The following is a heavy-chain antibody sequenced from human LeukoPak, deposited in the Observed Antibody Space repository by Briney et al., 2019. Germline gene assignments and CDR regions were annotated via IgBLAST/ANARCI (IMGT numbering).Heavy chain of an antibody. J-gene: IGHJ2*01. CDR1: GFTFSTYQ. D-gene: IGHD3-9*01. V-gene: IGHV3-48*03. Sequence: GGSLRLSCAASGFTFSTYQMNWVRQALGKGLEWVSYISNSDNTSYYTDSVKGRFTISRDNAKNSLYLQMNNLRAEDTGVYYCARATGYLSYFDLWGRGTLVTVSS. CDR3: ARATGYLSYFDL. CDR2: ISNSDNTS.